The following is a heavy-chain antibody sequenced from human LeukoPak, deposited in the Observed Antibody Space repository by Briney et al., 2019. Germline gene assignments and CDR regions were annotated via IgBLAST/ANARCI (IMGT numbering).Heavy chain of an antibody. D-gene: IGHD5-24*01. CDR2: INHSGST. J-gene: IGHJ3*02. Sequence: PSETLSLTCAVYGGSFSGYYWSWIRQPPGKGLEWIGEINHSGSTNYNPSLKSRVTISVDTSKNQFSLKLSSVTAADTAVYYCAREKRVEMASPNAFDIWGQGTMVTVSS. V-gene: IGHV4-34*01. CDR1: GGSFSGYY. CDR3: AREKRVEMASPNAFDI.